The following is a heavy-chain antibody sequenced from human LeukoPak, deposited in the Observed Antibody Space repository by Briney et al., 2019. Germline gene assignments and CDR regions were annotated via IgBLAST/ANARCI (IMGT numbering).Heavy chain of an antibody. D-gene: IGHD3-22*01. CDR3: ARNYYDSSGYNYPIDY. J-gene: IGHJ4*02. CDR2: IWYDGSNE. CDR1: GFTFSSYG. V-gene: IGHV3-33*03. Sequence: PGGSLRLSCAASGFTFSSYGMHWVRQAPGKGLEWVAVIWYDGSNEYYADSVKGRFTISRDNPKNTLYLQMNSLRAEDTAVYYCARNYYDSSGYNYPIDYWGQGTLVTVSS.